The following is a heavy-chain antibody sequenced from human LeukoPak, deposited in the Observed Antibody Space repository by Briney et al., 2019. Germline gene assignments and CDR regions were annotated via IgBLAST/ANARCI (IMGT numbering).Heavy chain of an antibody. Sequence: GGSLRLSCAASGFTFSNYWMHWVRQAPGKGLVWVSRINSDGINTSYADSVKGRFTISRDNSKNSLYLQMNSLRTEDTALYYCAKGPTYYDILTGYYGGVFDYWGQGTLVTVSS. V-gene: IGHV3-74*01. CDR1: GFTFSNYW. CDR2: INSDGINT. D-gene: IGHD3-9*01. CDR3: AKGPTYYDILTGYYGGVFDY. J-gene: IGHJ4*02.